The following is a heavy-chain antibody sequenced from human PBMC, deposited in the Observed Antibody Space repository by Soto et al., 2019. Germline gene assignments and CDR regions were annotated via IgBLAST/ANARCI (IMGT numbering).Heavy chain of an antibody. D-gene: IGHD3-22*01. CDR3: ARDLDGLHDDTSGPFPRPG. CDR1: GGSISSADYY. CDR2: IHSSGSI. Sequence: SETLSLTCTVSGGSISSADYYWSWIRQAPGRGLEWIGYIHSSGSIYYNPSLKSRATMSIDTAGNQFSLKVSSVTVADTAVYYCARDLDGLHDDTSGPFPRPGWGQGTLVTVS. J-gene: IGHJ1*01. V-gene: IGHV4-30-4*01.